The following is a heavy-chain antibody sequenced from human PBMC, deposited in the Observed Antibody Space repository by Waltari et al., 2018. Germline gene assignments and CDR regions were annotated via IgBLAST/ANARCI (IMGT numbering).Heavy chain of an antibody. J-gene: IGHJ6*02. Sequence: EVQLVESGGGLVKPGGSLRLSCAASGFTFSSYSMNWVRQAPGKGLEWVSSISSSSSYIYYADSVKGRLTIARDNAKNSLYLQMNSLRAEDTAVYYCAREALLWFGELLYYYGMDVWGQGTTVTVSS. D-gene: IGHD3-10*01. V-gene: IGHV3-21*01. CDR1: GFTFSSYS. CDR2: ISSSSSYI. CDR3: AREALLWFGELLYYYGMDV.